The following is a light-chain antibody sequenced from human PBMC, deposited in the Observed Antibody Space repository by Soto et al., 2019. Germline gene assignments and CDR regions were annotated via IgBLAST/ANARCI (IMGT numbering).Light chain of an antibody. CDR2: GAS. V-gene: IGKV3-11*01. J-gene: IGKJ5*01. Sequence: EIVLTQSPATLSLSPGDRATLSCRASQTVRSYFAWYQQKHGQAPRLLIFGASDRATGIPDRFRGSGSGTDSTLTISNLEPEDSAVYYCQQRLTWPITFGQGTLLEI. CDR3: QQRLTWPIT. CDR1: QTVRSY.